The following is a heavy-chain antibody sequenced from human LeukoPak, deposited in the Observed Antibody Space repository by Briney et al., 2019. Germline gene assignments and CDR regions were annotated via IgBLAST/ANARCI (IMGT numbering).Heavy chain of an antibody. J-gene: IGHJ6*02. V-gene: IGHV1-18*01. CDR2: ISAYNGNT. D-gene: IGHD6-6*01. Sequence: GASVKVSCKASGCTFTSYGISWVRQAPGQGLEWMGWISAYNGNTNYAQKLQGRVTMTTDTSTSTAYMELRSLRSDDTAVYYCARDLRVAAHLTHYYYYGMDVWGQGTTVTVSS. CDR1: GCTFTSYG. CDR3: ARDLRVAAHLTHYYYYGMDV.